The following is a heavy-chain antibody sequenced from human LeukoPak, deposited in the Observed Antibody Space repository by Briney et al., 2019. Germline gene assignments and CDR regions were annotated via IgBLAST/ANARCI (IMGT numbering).Heavy chain of an antibody. CDR1: GFTFTSFW. J-gene: IGHJ4*02. CDR3: SNGIYSTSY. CDR2: IAQDGSEA. Sequence: GGSLRLSCAASGFTFTSFWMAWVRQAPGQGLEWVTNIAQDGSEAVYADSVRGRFTISRDNAENSLFLQMNSLRAEDTAVYFCSNGIYSTSYWGQGTPVIVSS. V-gene: IGHV3-7*01. D-gene: IGHD6-6*01.